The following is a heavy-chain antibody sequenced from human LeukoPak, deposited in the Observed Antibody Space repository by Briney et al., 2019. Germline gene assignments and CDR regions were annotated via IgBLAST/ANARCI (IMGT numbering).Heavy chain of an antibody. CDR1: GGTFSSYA. V-gene: IGHV1-69*13. CDR3: ARPEGLYYYGMDV. Sequence: SVKVSCKASGGTFSSYAISWVRQAPGQGLEWMGGIIPIFGTANYAQKFQGRVTITADESTSTAYMELSSLRSEDTAVYFCARPEGLYYYGMDVWGQGTTVTVSS. CDR2: IIPIFGTA. J-gene: IGHJ6*02.